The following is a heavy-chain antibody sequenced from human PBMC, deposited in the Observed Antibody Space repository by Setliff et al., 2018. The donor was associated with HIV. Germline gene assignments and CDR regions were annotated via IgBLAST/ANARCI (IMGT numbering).Heavy chain of an antibody. Sequence: GASVKVSCKASGGTFSSYAISWVRQAPGQGLEWMGGIIPIFGTANYAQKFQGRVTITADKSTSTAYMELSSLRSEDTAVYYCAMDGYNLHYYYMDVWGKGTTVTVSS. CDR2: IIPIFGTA. CDR1: GGTFSSYA. J-gene: IGHJ6*03. D-gene: IGHD5-12*01. CDR3: AMDGYNLHYYYMDV. V-gene: IGHV1-69*06.